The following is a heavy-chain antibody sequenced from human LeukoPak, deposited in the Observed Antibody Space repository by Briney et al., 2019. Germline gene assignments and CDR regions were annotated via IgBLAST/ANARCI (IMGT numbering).Heavy chain of an antibody. CDR2: IRYDGSNK. CDR1: GFTFSSYG. J-gene: IGHJ6*03. Sequence: GGSPRLSCAASGFTFSSYGMHWVRQAPGKGLEWVAFIRYDGSNKYYADSVKGRFTISRDNSKNTLYLQMNSLRAEDTAVYYCAKEMVRGALYYMDVWGKGTTVTVSS. V-gene: IGHV3-30*02. D-gene: IGHD3-10*01. CDR3: AKEMVRGALYYMDV.